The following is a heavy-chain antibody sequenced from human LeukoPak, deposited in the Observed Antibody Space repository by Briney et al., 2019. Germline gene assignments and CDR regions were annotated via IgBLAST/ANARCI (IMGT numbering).Heavy chain of an antibody. CDR2: MNPNSGNT. CDR3: ARVAVAGYYYYYYMDV. D-gene: IGHD6-19*01. J-gene: IGHJ6*03. Sequence: ASVKVSCKASRYTFTSYDVNWVRQATGQGLEWMGWMNPNSGNTGYAQKFQGRVTMTRNTSISTAYMELNSLRAEDTAVYYCARVAVAGYYYYYYMDVWGKGTTVTVSS. CDR1: RYTFTSYD. V-gene: IGHV1-8*01.